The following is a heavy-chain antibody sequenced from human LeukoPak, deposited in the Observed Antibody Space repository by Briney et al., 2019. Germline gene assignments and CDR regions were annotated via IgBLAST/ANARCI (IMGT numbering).Heavy chain of an antibody. CDR2: INPSGGST. V-gene: IGHV1-46*01. D-gene: IGHD3-10*01. Sequence: GASVKVSCKASGYTFTSYGISWVRQAPGQGLEWMGIINPSGGSTSYAQKFQGRVTMTRDTSTSTVYMELSSLRSEDTAVYYCARDSAMVRGRPYYFDYWGQGTLVTVSS. CDR3: ARDSAMVRGRPYYFDY. CDR1: GYTFTSYG. J-gene: IGHJ4*02.